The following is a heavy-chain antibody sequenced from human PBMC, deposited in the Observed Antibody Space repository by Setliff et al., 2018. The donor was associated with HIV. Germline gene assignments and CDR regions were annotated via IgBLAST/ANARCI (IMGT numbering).Heavy chain of an antibody. CDR2: INHSGST. CDR3: AREGRYSSACFFDY. J-gene: IGHJ4*02. Sequence: PSETLSLTCAVYGGSFSGYYWSWIRQPPGKGLEWIGEINHSGSTNYNMSLWSRVTISLDASRNQFSLELISVTAADTAVYYCAREGRYSSACFFDYWGQGTLVTVSS. V-gene: IGHV4-34*01. D-gene: IGHD6-19*01. CDR1: GGSFSGYY.